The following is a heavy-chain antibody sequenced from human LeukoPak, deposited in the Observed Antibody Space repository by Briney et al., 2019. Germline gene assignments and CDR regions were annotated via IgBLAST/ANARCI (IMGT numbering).Heavy chain of an antibody. V-gene: IGHV1-2*02. CDR3: ARDGPAQMVDLDY. Sequence: ASVKVSCKASGYTFSGTGWYLYWLRQAPGQGLECMGWIHPNNGDTAYAQKFEGRVAMTRDTSISTAYMELRRLRPDDTAVYFCARDGPAQMVDLDYWGQGTLVTVSS. CDR2: IHPNNGDT. CDR1: GYTFSGTGWY. D-gene: IGHD3-10*01. J-gene: IGHJ4*02.